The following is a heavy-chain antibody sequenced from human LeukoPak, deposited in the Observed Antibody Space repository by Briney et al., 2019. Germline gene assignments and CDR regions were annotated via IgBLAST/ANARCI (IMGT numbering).Heavy chain of an antibody. CDR1: GDSFSSTGYY. Sequence: SETLSLTCTVSGDSFSSTGYYWSWIRQPPGRGLEWIGYIYHSGSTYYNPSLKSRVTISVDRSKNQFSLKLSSVTAADTAVYYCAREAYSSSWDYWGQGTLVTVSS. D-gene: IGHD6-13*01. CDR2: IYHSGST. J-gene: IGHJ4*02. V-gene: IGHV4-30-2*01. CDR3: AREAYSSSWDY.